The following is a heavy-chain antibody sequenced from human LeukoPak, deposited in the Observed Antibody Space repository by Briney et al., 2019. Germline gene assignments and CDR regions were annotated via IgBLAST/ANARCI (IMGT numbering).Heavy chain of an antibody. J-gene: IGHJ6*03. CDR2: ISAYNGNT. Sequence: GASVKVSCKASGYTFTSYGISWVRQAPGQGLEWMGWISAYNGNTNYAQKLQGRVTMTTDTSTSTAYMELRSLRSDDTAVYYCARTFTVTSNYYYYYMDVWGKGTTVTISS. CDR1: GYTFTSYG. CDR3: ARTFTVTSNYYYYYMDV. V-gene: IGHV1-18*01. D-gene: IGHD4-17*01.